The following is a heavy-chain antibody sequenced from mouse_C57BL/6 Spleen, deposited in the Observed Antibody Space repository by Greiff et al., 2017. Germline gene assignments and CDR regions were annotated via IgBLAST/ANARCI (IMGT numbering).Heavy chain of an antibody. V-gene: IGHV5-17*01. CDR3: ARRSNVPEALDY. J-gene: IGHJ4*01. CDR2: ISSGSSTI. D-gene: IGHD2-5*01. Sequence: DVHLVESGGGLVKPGGSLKLSCAASGFTFSDYGMHWVRQAPEKGLEWVAYISSGSSTIYYADTVKGRFTIARDNAKNTLFLQMTSMRSEDTAMYYCARRSNVPEALDYWGQGTSVTVSA. CDR1: GFTFSDYG.